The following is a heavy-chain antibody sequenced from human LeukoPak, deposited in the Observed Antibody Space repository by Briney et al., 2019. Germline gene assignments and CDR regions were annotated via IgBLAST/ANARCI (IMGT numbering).Heavy chain of an antibody. J-gene: IGHJ5*02. Sequence: PSETLSLTCTVSGGSISSGGYYWSWIRQHPGMGLQWIGYIYYSGSTYFNPSLKSRVTISVDTSKNQFSLKLSSVTAADTAVYYCARDVDTAMGPPGWFDPWGQGTLVTVSS. V-gene: IGHV4-31*03. D-gene: IGHD5-18*01. CDR2: IYYSGST. CDR3: ARDVDTAMGPPGWFDP. CDR1: GGSISSGGYY.